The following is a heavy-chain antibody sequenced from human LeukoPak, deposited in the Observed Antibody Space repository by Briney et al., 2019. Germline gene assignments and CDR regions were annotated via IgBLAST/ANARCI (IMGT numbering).Heavy chain of an antibody. CDR2: IYYSGST. CDR3: ARGHYGSGSYYSRGGYFDY. V-gene: IGHV4-30-4*08. D-gene: IGHD3-10*01. CDR1: GGSISSGDYY. Sequence: SETLSLTRTVSGGSISSGDYYWSWIRQPPGKGLEWIGYIYYSGSTYYNPSLKSRVTISVDTSKNQFSLKLSSVTAADTAVYYCARGHYGSGSYYSRGGYFDYWGQGTLVTVSS. J-gene: IGHJ4*02.